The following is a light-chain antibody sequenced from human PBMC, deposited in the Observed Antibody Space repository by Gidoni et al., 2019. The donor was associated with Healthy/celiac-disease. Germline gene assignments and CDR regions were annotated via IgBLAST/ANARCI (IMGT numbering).Light chain of an antibody. Sequence: DIQMTQSPSSLSASVGDRVTITCRASQSISSYLNCYQQKPGKAPKLLIYAAYSLQSGVPSRFSGSGSGTDVTLTISSLQPEDFATYYCQQSYSTPRTFXXXTKVEIK. CDR2: AAY. J-gene: IGKJ1*01. CDR1: QSISSY. CDR3: QQSYSTPRT. V-gene: IGKV1-39*01.